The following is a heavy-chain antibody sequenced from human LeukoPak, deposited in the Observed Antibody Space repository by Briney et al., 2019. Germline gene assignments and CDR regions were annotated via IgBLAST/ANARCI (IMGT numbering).Heavy chain of an antibody. CDR1: GFTVGTNY. Sequence: PGGSLRLSCAASGFTVGTNYINWVRQAPGKGLEWVSGISWNSGSIGYADSVKGRFTISRDNAKNSLYLQMNSLRAEDMALYYCAKVADSSGYHYFDYWGQGTLVTVSS. D-gene: IGHD3-22*01. CDR2: ISWNSGSI. J-gene: IGHJ4*02. V-gene: IGHV3-9*03. CDR3: AKVADSSGYHYFDY.